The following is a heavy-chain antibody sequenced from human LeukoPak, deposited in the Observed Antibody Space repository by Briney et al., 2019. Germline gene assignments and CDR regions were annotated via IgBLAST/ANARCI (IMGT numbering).Heavy chain of an antibody. CDR3: AKNRPPNMVRGVIIHPEPSAPDCFHY. J-gene: IGHJ4*02. V-gene: IGHV3-48*02. CDR2: ISWGSNVI. D-gene: IGHD3-10*01. CDR1: GFTFSSYS. Sequence: GGSLRLSCTASGFTFSSYSMNWVRQAPGKGLEWLSYISWGSNVIYYADSVKGRFTTSRDDAKNSLFLQMNSLTDEDTAVYYCAKNRPPNMVRGVIIHPEPSAPDCFHYWGQGTLVTVSS.